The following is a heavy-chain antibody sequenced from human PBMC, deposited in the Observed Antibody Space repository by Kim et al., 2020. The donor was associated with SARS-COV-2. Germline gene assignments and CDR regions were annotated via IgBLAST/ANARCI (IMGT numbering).Heavy chain of an antibody. D-gene: IGHD1-1*01. CDR3: ASRWAGTTDDAFDI. J-gene: IGHJ3*02. Sequence: SPSFQGQVTISADKSISTAYLQWSSLKASDTAMYYCASRWAGTTDDAFDIWGQGTMVTVSS. V-gene: IGHV5-51*01.